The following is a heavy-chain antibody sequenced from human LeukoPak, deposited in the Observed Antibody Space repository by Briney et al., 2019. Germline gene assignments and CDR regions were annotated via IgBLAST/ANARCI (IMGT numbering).Heavy chain of an antibody. J-gene: IGHJ4*02. CDR3: ARDLGYYDSSGLT. Sequence: SVTVSCKASGGTFSSYAISWVRQAPGQGLEWMGGIIPIFGTANYAQKFQGRVTITADKSTSTAYMELSSLRSEDTAVYYCARDLGYYDSSGLTWGQGTLVTVSS. CDR1: GGTFSSYA. V-gene: IGHV1-69*06. D-gene: IGHD3-22*01. CDR2: IIPIFGTA.